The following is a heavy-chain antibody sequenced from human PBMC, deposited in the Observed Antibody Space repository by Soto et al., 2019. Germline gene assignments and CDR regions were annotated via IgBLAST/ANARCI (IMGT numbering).Heavy chain of an antibody. CDR2: IIPILGTA. D-gene: IGHD6-19*01. Sequence: ASVKVSCKASGGTFSSYAISWVRQAPGQGLEWMGGIIPILGTANYAQKFQGRATITADESTSTAYMELSSLRSEDTAVYYCARVLSSGSYYFDYWGQGTLVTVSS. V-gene: IGHV1-69*13. J-gene: IGHJ4*02. CDR1: GGTFSSYA. CDR3: ARVLSSGSYYFDY.